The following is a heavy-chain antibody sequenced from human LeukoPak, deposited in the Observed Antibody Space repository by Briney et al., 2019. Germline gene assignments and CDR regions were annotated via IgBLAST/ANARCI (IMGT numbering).Heavy chain of an antibody. D-gene: IGHD6-19*01. Sequence: SETLSLTCAVYGGSFSGYYWSWIRQPPGKGLEWIGYIYYSGSTNYNPSLKSRVTISVDTSKNQFSLKLSSVTAADTAVYYCARDRLDRGFDYWGQGTLVTVSS. J-gene: IGHJ4*02. CDR2: IYYSGST. CDR1: GGSFSGYY. V-gene: IGHV4-59*01. CDR3: ARDRLDRGFDY.